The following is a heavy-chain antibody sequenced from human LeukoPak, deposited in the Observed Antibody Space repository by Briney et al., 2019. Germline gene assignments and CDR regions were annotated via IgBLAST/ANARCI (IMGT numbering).Heavy chain of an antibody. J-gene: IGHJ4*02. CDR2: INPNSGGT. V-gene: IGHV1-2*04. CDR1: GHTLTGYY. D-gene: IGHD2-2*01. CDR3: ARDTSSTSWLFPDY. Sequence: ASVKVSCKASGHTLTGYYMHWVRQAPGQGLEWMGWINPNSGGTNYAQKFQGWVTMTRDASISTAYMELSRLRSDDTAVYYCARDTSSTSWLFPDYWGQGTLVTVSS.